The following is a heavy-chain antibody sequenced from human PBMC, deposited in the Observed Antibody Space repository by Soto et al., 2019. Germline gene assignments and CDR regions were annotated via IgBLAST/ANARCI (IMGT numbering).Heavy chain of an antibody. CDR3: ARMWRSYYYYMDV. V-gene: IGHV4-34*01. CDR1: GGSFSGYY. J-gene: IGHJ6*03. CDR2: INHSGST. D-gene: IGHD2-21*01. Sequence: SATLSLTCAVYGGSFSGYYWSWIRQPPGKGLEWIGEINHSGSTNYNPSLKSRVTISVDTSKNQFSLKLSSVTAADTAVYYCARMWRSYYYYMDVWGKGTTVTVSS.